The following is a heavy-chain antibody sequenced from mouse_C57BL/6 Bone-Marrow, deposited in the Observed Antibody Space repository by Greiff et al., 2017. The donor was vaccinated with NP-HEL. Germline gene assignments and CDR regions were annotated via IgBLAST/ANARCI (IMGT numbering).Heavy chain of an antibody. Sequence: DVQLVESGGGLVQPGGSLKLSCESNEYEFPSHDMSWVRKTPEKRLELVAAINSDGGSTYYPDTMERRFIISRDNTKKTLYLQMSSRRSEDTALYYCARIYYGNYSWFAYWGQGTLVTVSA. V-gene: IGHV5-2*01. CDR2: INSDGGST. D-gene: IGHD2-1*01. CDR3: ARIYYGNYSWFAY. J-gene: IGHJ3*01. CDR1: EYEFPSHD.